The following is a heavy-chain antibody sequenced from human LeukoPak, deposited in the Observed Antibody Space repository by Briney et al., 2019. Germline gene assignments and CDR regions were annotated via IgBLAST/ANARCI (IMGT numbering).Heavy chain of an antibody. V-gene: IGHV4-59*08. CDR3: ARWYTASWACDY. D-gene: IGHD7-27*01. CDR2: IHDSGST. CDR1: GGTISSYS. Sequence: SETLSLTCAAPGGTISSYSWNWIRQPPGKGLEWIGYIHDSGSTKYNPSLKSRVTISVDTSKNQFSLNLSSVTAADTAVYYCARWYTASWACDYCDQGTLVTVSS. J-gene: IGHJ4*02.